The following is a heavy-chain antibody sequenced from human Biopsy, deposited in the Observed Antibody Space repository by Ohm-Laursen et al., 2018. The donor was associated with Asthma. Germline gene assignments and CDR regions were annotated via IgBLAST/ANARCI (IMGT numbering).Heavy chain of an antibody. CDR1: GYTFTSHY. CDR3: ARRGITGTTLDY. Sequence: ASVKVSCKASGYTFTSHYMHWVRQAPGQGLEWMGIINPSGGSTSYAQKFQGRVTMTRDTSTSTVYMELSSLRSEDTAVYYCARRGITGTTLDYWGQGTLVTVSS. CDR2: INPSGGST. D-gene: IGHD1-7*01. J-gene: IGHJ4*02. V-gene: IGHV1-46*01.